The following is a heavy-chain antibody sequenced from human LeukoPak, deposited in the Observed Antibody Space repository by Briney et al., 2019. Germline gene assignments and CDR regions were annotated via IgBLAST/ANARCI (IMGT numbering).Heavy chain of an antibody. J-gene: IGHJ4*02. CDR3: ARGGRYYDSSGYSGSIDY. V-gene: IGHV1-2*06. D-gene: IGHD3-22*01. Sequence: ASVKVPCKASGYTFTGYYMHWVRQAPGQGLEWMGRINPNSGGTNYAQKFQGRVTMTRDTSISTAYMELSRLRSDDTAVYYCARGGRYYDSSGYSGSIDYWGQGTLVTVSS. CDR2: INPNSGGT. CDR1: GYTFTGYY.